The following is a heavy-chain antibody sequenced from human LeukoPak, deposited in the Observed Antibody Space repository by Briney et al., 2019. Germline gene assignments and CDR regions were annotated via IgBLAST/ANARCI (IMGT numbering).Heavy chain of an antibody. J-gene: IGHJ6*02. Sequence: ASVKVSCKASGYTFTSYYMHWVRQAPGQGLEWMGIINPSGGSTSYAQKFQGRVTMTRDTSTSTVYMELSSLRSEDTAVYYCARDTVDLYYYYYGMDVWGQGTTVTVSS. V-gene: IGHV1-46*01. CDR1: GYTFTSYY. D-gene: IGHD3/OR15-3a*01. CDR3: ARDTVDLYYYYYGMDV. CDR2: INPSGGST.